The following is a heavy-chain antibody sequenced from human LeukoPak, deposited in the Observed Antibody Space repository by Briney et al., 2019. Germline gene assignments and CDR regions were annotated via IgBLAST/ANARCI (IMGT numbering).Heavy chain of an antibody. CDR3: ARGLGSSSSRRGHWYFDL. CDR1: GGPFSGYY. J-gene: IGHJ2*01. V-gene: IGHV4-34*01. Sequence: SETLSLTCAVYGGPFSGYYWSWIRQPPGKGLEWIGEINHSGSTNYNPSLKSRVTISVDTSKNQFSLKLSSVTAADTAVYYCARGLGSSSSRRGHWYFDLWGRGTLVTVSS. D-gene: IGHD6-6*01. CDR2: INHSGST.